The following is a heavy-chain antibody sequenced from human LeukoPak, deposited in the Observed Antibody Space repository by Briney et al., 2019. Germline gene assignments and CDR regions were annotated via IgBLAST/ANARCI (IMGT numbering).Heavy chain of an antibody. CDR1: GFTVSSNY. Sequence: PGGSLRLSCAASGFTVSSNYMSWVRQAPGKGLEWVSVIYSGGSTYYADSVKGRFTISRDNSKNTLYLQMNSLRAEDTAVYYCAKDYMKSYLGAFDIWGQGTMVTVSS. CDR3: AKDYMKSYLGAFDI. J-gene: IGHJ3*02. V-gene: IGHV3-53*01. CDR2: IYSGGST. D-gene: IGHD3-10*01.